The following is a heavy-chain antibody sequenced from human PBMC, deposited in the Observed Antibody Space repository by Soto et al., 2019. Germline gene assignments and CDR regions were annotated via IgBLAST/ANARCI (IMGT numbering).Heavy chain of an antibody. J-gene: IGHJ4*02. CDR2: ISGSDGSR. Sequence: EVQLLESGGGVIQPGGSLSLSCAASGFTFSRYALSWVRQAPGKGLEWVSSISGSDGSRYYADSVKGRFTISRDNFKNALYLQMNSLRVEDTAMYYCVKDAFGVINHFHYWGQGTQVTVSS. CDR3: VKDAFGVINHFHY. D-gene: IGHD3-3*01. V-gene: IGHV3-23*01. CDR1: GFTFSRYA.